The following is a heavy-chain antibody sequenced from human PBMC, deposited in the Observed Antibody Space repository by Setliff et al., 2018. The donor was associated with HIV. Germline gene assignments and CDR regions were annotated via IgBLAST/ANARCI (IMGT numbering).Heavy chain of an antibody. Sequence: PGGSLRLSCAASGFSFSSYAMHWVRQAPGKGLEWGAVISYDERKKYYADSVKGRSTISRDNSKNTLYLQMNSLRAEDTAIYYWARDQGGGSLYYYYRDVWGKGTTVTVSS. D-gene: IGHD2-15*01. J-gene: IGHJ6*03. CDR1: GFSFSSYA. V-gene: IGHV3-30*04. CDR2: ISYDERKK. CDR3: ARDQGGGSLYYYYRDV.